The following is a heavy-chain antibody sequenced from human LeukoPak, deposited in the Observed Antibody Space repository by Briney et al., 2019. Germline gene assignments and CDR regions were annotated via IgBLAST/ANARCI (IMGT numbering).Heavy chain of an antibody. CDR2: FYYSGST. V-gene: IGHV4-34*01. J-gene: IGHJ4*02. CDR3: ARQTYYSSGYFDY. Sequence: PSETLSLTCALYGGSFSGYYWSWVRQPPGKGLEWIGSFYYSGSTYYKPSLKSRVTISVDTPMNQFSLKLSSVTAADTAVYYCARQTYYSSGYFDYWGQGTLVTVSS. D-gene: IGHD3-22*01. CDR1: GGSFSGYY.